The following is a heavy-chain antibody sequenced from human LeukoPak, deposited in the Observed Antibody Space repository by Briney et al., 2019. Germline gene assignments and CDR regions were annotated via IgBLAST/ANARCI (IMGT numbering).Heavy chain of an antibody. V-gene: IGHV4-59*12. CDR1: GGSISSYY. J-gene: IGHJ1*01. D-gene: IGHD3-16*02. Sequence: PSETLSLTCTVSGGSISSYYWSWIRQPPGKGLEWIGYIYYSGSTNYNPSLKSRVTISVDTSKNQFSLKLSSVTAADTAVYYCARGGFYVWGSYRYPAEYFQHWGQGTLVTVSS. CDR2: IYYSGST. CDR3: ARGGFYVWGSYRYPAEYFQH.